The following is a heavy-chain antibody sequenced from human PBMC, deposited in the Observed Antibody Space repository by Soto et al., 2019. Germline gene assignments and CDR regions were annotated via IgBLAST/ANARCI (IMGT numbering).Heavy chain of an antibody. J-gene: IGHJ4*02. CDR1: GFSITTTGVV. CDR2: IYWDDDK. V-gene: IGHV2-5*02. CDR3: VLSQCDRWLPVDY. D-gene: IGHD5-12*01. Sequence: QITLKESGPTLVKPTQTLTLTCTFSGFSITTTGVVVGWIRQPPGRALEWLALIYWDDDKRYRAFLKTRVTITKDTSENQVVLKLTNMDPVDTATYYCVLSQCDRWLPVDYWGQGILVTVSS.